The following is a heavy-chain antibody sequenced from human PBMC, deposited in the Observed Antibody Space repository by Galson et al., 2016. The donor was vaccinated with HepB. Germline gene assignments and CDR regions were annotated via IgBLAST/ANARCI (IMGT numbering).Heavy chain of an antibody. CDR1: GDSLNSRPYF. V-gene: IGHV4-39*01. J-gene: IGHJ4*02. CDR3: ARHSPASALLFDAFVV. CDR2: FFDSETT. Sequence: SETLSLTCTISGDSLNSRPYFWGWIRQSPGKGLEWIATFFDSETTYYNPSLECRVSLSVDTSKNQFFLRLTSVTAADAALYFCARHSPASALLFDAFVVWGQGTLVTVSS. D-gene: IGHD2/OR15-2a*01.